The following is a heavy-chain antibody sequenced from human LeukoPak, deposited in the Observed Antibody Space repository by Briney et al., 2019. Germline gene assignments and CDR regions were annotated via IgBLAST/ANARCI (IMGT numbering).Heavy chain of an antibody. V-gene: IGHV3-53*01. D-gene: IGHD5-18*01. CDR2: IYSGGSI. CDR1: GFTVSSNY. CDR3: EGLGHSYGYDY. Sequence: PGGSLRLSCAASGFTVSSNYMSWVRQAPGKGLEWVSVIYSGGSIYYADSVKGRFTISRDNSKNTLYLQMNSLRAEDTAVYYCEGLGHSYGYDYWGQGTLVTVSS. J-gene: IGHJ4*02.